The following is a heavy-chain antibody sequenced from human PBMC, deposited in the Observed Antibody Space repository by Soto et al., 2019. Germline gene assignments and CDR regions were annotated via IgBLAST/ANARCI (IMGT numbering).Heavy chain of an antibody. CDR2: ISSSSSYI. Sequence: EVQLVESGGGLVKPGGSLRLSCAASGFTFSSYSMNWVRQAPGKGLEWVSSISSSSSYIYYADSVKGRFTISRDNAKNSLYLQMNSLRAEDTAVYYCARALRPYDYIWGSYRYGAFDIWGKGTMVTVSS. D-gene: IGHD3-16*02. J-gene: IGHJ3*02. V-gene: IGHV3-21*01. CDR1: GFTFSSYS. CDR3: ARALRPYDYIWGSYRYGAFDI.